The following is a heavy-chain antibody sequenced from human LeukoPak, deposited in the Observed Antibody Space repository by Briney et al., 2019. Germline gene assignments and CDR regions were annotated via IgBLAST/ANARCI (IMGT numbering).Heavy chain of an antibody. D-gene: IGHD3-3*01. J-gene: IGHJ4*02. Sequence: PGGSLRLSCAASGFTFSSYAMSWVRQAPGKGLEWVSAVSGSGGSTYYADSVKGRFTISRDNSKNTLYLQMNSLRAEDTAVYYCALWHAKAEVDFWSGWPGYFDYWGQGTLVTVSS. CDR1: GFTFSSYA. V-gene: IGHV3-23*01. CDR3: ALWHAKAEVDFWSGWPGYFDY. CDR2: VSGSGGST.